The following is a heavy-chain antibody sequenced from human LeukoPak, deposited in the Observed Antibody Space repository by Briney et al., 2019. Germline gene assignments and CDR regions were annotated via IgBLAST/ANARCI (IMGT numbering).Heavy chain of an antibody. CDR3: AREPRMHTATLGY. CDR1: GYTFTSYY. Sequence: ASVKVSCTASGYTFTSYYMHWVRQAPGQGLEWMGIINPSGGSTSYAQKSQGRVTMTRDTSTSTVYMELSSLRSEDTAVYYCAREPRMHTATLGYWGQGTLVTVSS. CDR2: INPSGGST. D-gene: IGHD5-18*01. V-gene: IGHV1-46*01. J-gene: IGHJ4*02.